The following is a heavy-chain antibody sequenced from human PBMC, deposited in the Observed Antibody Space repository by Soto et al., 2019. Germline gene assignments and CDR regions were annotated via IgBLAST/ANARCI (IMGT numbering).Heavy chain of an antibody. Sequence: QVQLVQSGAEVKKPGSSVKVCCKASGATFSSYGISWVRQAPGQGLEFMGGILPKFGTTNYAQKFRGRVTITADESTSTADMEVSRLRSEDTAVYYCARVSGRGWYNWFDPWAQGTLVTVSS. J-gene: IGHJ5*02. V-gene: IGHV1-69*01. D-gene: IGHD6-19*01. CDR2: ILPKFGTT. CDR3: ARVSGRGWYNWFDP. CDR1: GATFSSYG.